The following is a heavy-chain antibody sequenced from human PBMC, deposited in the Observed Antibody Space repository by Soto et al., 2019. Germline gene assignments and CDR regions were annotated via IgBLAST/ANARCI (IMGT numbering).Heavy chain of an antibody. CDR2: IYYSGST. J-gene: IGHJ6*02. D-gene: IGHD3-9*01. CDR1: GGSISSYY. V-gene: IGHV4-59*01. Sequence: SETLSLTCTVSGGSISSYYWSWIRQPPGKGREWIGYIYYSGSTNYNPSLKSRVTISVDTSKNQFSLKLSSVTAADTAVYYCARDILLVRDVYYYYGMDVWGQGTTVTVSS. CDR3: ARDILLVRDVYYYYGMDV.